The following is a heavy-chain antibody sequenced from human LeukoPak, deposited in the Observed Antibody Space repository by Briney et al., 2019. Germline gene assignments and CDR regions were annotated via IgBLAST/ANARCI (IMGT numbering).Heavy chain of an antibody. CDR3: AKAGLEWLLYAEYYYYYMDV. CDR1: GFTFSSYA. CDR2: ISGSGGST. D-gene: IGHD3-3*01. J-gene: IGHJ6*03. V-gene: IGHV3-23*01. Sequence: RGSLRLSCAASGFTFSSYAMSWVRQAPGKGLEWVSAISGSGGSTYYADSVKGRFTISRDNSKNTLYLQMNSLRAEDTAVYYCAKAGLEWLLYAEYYYYYMDVWGKGTTVTVSS.